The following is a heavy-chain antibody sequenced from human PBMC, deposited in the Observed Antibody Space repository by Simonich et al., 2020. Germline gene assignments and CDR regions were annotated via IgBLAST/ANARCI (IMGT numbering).Heavy chain of an antibody. V-gene: IGHV1-69*13. CDR3: ARESHPSQMVRGVSYYYYGMDV. D-gene: IGHD3-10*01. J-gene: IGHJ6*02. CDR1: GGTFSSYA. CDR2: INPILGTT. Sequence: QVQLVQSGAEVKKPGSSVKVSCKASGGTFSSYAISWVRQAPGQGLEWMGWINPILGTTNNAQKFQGRVTITADESTSTAYMELSSLRSEDTAVYYCARESHPSQMVRGVSYYYYGMDVWGQGTTVTVSS.